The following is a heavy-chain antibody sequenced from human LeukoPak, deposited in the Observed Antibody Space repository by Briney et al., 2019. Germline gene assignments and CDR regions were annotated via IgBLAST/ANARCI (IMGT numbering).Heavy chain of an antibody. V-gene: IGHV3-30*18. CDR2: ISYDGSNK. D-gene: IGHD3-16*01. J-gene: IGHJ4*02. CDR3: ANGGGFVIFDY. CDR1: GFTFSNYG. Sequence: PGGSLRLSCAASGFTFSNYGMHWVRQAPGKGLEWVAVISYDGSNKYYADSVKGRFTISRDNSKNTLYLQMNSLRAEDTAVYYCANGGGFVIFDYWGQGTLVTVSS.